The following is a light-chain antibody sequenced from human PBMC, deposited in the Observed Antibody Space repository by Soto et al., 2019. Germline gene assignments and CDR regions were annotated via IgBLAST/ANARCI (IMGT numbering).Light chain of an antibody. CDR2: GAS. J-gene: IGKJ2*01. CDR1: QSVASNS. CDR3: PKHDYSPYT. V-gene: IGKV3-20*01. Sequence: ETVLTQSPGTLSLSPGETATLSCRASQSVASNSLAWYQQKPGQAPRLLVYGASGRATDIPDRFSGRGSGTDFTLTINRMEAEDFGVYFCPKHDYSPYTFGQGTKLEIK.